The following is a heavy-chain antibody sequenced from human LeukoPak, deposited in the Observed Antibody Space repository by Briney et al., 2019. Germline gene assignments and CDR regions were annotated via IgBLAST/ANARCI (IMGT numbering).Heavy chain of an antibody. CDR2: IYYSGSI. J-gene: IGHJ4*02. CDR1: GGSISSYY. D-gene: IGHD5-24*01. CDR3: ARRSGDGYTHFGY. Sequence: SETLSLTCTVSGGSISSYYWSWIRQPPGKGLEWIGDIYYSGSINYNTSLKSRVTISLDTSKNQFSLKLSSVTAADTAVYYCARRSGDGYTHFGYWGQGTLVTVSS. V-gene: IGHV4-59*08.